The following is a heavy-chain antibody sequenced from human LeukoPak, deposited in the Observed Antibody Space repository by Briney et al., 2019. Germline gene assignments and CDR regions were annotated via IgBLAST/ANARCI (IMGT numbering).Heavy chain of an antibody. D-gene: IGHD3-22*01. CDR2: IKSKTDGGTT. Sequence: GRSLRLSCAASGFTFDDYAMSWVRQAPGKGLEWVGRIKSKTDGGTTDYAAPVKGRFTISRDDSKNTLYLQMNSLKTEDTAVYYCTTVSDYYDSSGYYYEFDYWGQGTLVTVSS. CDR3: TTVSDYYDSSGYYYEFDY. V-gene: IGHV3-15*01. CDR1: GFTFDDYA. J-gene: IGHJ4*02.